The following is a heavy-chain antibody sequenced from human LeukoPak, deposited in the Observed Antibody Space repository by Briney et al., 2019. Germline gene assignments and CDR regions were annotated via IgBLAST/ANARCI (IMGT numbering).Heavy chain of an antibody. CDR2: ISSSSSCI. CDR1: GFTFSSYS. D-gene: IGHD5-18*01. Sequence: GGSLRLSCAASGFTFSSYSMNWVRQAPGKGLEWVSSISSSSSCIYYADSVKGRFTISRDNAKNSLYLQMNSLRAEDTAVYYCARDQWIQSFYYMDVWGKGTTVTVSS. CDR3: ARDQWIQSFYYMDV. J-gene: IGHJ6*03. V-gene: IGHV3-21*01.